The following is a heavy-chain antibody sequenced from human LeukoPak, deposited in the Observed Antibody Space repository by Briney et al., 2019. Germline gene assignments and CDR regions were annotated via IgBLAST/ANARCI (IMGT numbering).Heavy chain of an antibody. CDR1: GYTFTSYD. V-gene: IGHV1-8*01. D-gene: IGHD6-19*01. CDR3: ARGLWLDDSYYYYGMDV. J-gene: IGHJ6*02. CDR2: MNPNSGNT. Sequence: ASVKVSCKASGYTFTSYDINWVRQATGQGLEWTGWMNPNSGNTGYAQKFQGRVTMTRNTSISTAYMELSSLRSEDTAVHYCARGLWLDDSYYYYGMDVWGQGTTVTVSS.